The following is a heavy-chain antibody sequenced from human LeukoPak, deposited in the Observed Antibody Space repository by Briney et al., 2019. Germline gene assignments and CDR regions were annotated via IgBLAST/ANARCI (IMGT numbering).Heavy chain of an antibody. V-gene: IGHV1-69*05. D-gene: IGHD1-26*01. Sequence: ASVKVSCKASGGTFSSYAISWVRQAPGQGLEWMGGIIPIFGTANYAQKFQGRVTITTDESTSTAYMELSSLRSEDTAVYYCAKDLWASGSYFDYWGQGTLVTVSS. J-gene: IGHJ4*02. CDR3: AKDLWASGSYFDY. CDR1: GGTFSSYA. CDR2: IIPIFGTA.